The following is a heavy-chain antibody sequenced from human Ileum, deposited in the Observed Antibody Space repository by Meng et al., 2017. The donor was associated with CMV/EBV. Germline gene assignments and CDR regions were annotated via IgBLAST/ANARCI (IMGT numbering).Heavy chain of an antibody. V-gene: IGHV1-2*02. Sequence: YTFTGYYMHWERQAPVQGLEWMGWINPNSGGTNYAQKFQGRVTMTRGTSISTAYMELSRLRSDDTAVYYCARGTPTYYDFWSGYYGSWGQGTLVTVSS. CDR3: ARGTPTYYDFWSGYYGS. J-gene: IGHJ4*02. CDR1: YTFTGYY. CDR2: INPNSGGT. D-gene: IGHD3-3*01.